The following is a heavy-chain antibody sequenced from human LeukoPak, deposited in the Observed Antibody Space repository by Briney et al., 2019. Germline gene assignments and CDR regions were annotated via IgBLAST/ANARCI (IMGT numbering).Heavy chain of an antibody. J-gene: IGHJ3*02. CDR2: ISAYNGNT. Sequence: GASVKVSCKASGYTFTSYGISWMRQAPGQGLEWMGWISAYNGNTNYAQKLQGRVTMTTDTSTSTAYMELRSLRSDDTAVYYCASAINDYGDYGQNAFDIWGQGTMVTVSS. V-gene: IGHV1-18*01. D-gene: IGHD4-17*01. CDR1: GYTFTSYG. CDR3: ASAINDYGDYGQNAFDI.